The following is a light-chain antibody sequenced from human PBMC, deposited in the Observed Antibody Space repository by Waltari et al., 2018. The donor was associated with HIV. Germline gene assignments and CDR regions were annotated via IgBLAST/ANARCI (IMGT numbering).Light chain of an antibody. CDR1: TSNIGAGYE. CDR3: QSYDGTLSVWV. CDR2: RNT. V-gene: IGLV1-40*01. J-gene: IGLJ3*02. Sequence: QSVLTQPPSVSGAPGQRVSLSCAGQTSNIGAGYEVHWYLQLPGSAPKLLFHRNTERPLGVPDRFSGSGSGASAFLAITGLQVEDEGDYYCQSYDGTLSVWVFGGGTKLTVL.